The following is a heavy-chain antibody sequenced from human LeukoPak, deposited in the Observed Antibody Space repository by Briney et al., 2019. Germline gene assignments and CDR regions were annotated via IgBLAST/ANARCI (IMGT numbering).Heavy chain of an antibody. D-gene: IGHD5-12*01. Sequence: SVKVSCKASGGTFSSYAISWVRQAPGQGLEWMGRIIPILGIANYAQKFQGRVTITADKSTSTAYMELSSLRSEDTAVYYCAREYWVEMATNHNWFDPWGQGTLVTVSS. CDR1: GGTFSSYA. CDR2: IIPILGIA. CDR3: AREYWVEMATNHNWFDP. J-gene: IGHJ5*02. V-gene: IGHV1-69*04.